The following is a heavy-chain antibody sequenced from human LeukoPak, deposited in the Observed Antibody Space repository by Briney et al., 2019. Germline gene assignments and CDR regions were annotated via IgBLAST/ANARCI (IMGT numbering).Heavy chain of an antibody. CDR1: GYSFTSYW. J-gene: IGHJ3*02. CDR2: IDPSDSYT. Sequence: GESLRISCKGSGYSFTSYWISWVRQMPGKGLEWMGRIDPSDSYTNYSPSFQGHVTISADKSISTAYLQLSSLKASDTAMYYCARQILATPDPWGAFDIWGQGTMVTVSS. D-gene: IGHD2-15*01. V-gene: IGHV5-10-1*01. CDR3: ARQILATPDPWGAFDI.